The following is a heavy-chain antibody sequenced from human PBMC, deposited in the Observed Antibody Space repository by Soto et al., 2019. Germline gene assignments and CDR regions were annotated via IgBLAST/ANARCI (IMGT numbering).Heavy chain of an antibody. D-gene: IGHD2-15*01. CDR3: ARSEEDSDYYYYGMDV. CDR1: GDTVSSNSVA. Sequence: SQTLSLTCVGSGDTVSSNSVAWNWVRQSPSRGLEWLGRTYYRSRWYSDYAVSVRSRIDINADTSKNQVSLQLNSVTPEDTAVYYCARSEEDSDYYYYGMDVWGQVPKVTVSS. J-gene: IGHJ6*02. CDR2: TYYRSRWYS. V-gene: IGHV6-1*01.